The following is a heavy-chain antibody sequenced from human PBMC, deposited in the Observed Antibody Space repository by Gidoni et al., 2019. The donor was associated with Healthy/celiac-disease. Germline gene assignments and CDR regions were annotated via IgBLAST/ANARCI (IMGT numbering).Heavy chain of an antibody. V-gene: IGHV4-34*01. Sequence: QVQLQQWGAGLLKPSEPLSLTCAVYGGSFSGYYWSWIRQPPGKGLEWIGEINHSGSTNYNPSLKSRVTISVDTSKNQFSLKLSSVTAADTAVYYCARGLEATPDYWGQGTLVTVSS. CDR3: ARGLEATPDY. J-gene: IGHJ4*02. CDR2: INHSGST. CDR1: GGSFSGYY.